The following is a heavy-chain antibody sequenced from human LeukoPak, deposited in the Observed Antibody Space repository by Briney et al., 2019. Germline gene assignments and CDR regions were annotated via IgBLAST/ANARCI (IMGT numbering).Heavy chain of an antibody. Sequence: GGSLRLSCAASGFTFSSYAMSWVRQAPGEGLEWVSAISGSGGSTYYADSVKGRFTISRDNSKNTVYLQMNSLRAEDTAVYYCAKDGGAAAGRFDYWGQGTLFTVSS. D-gene: IGHD6-13*01. CDR1: GFTFSSYA. CDR2: ISGSGGST. V-gene: IGHV3-23*01. CDR3: AKDGGAAAGRFDY. J-gene: IGHJ4*02.